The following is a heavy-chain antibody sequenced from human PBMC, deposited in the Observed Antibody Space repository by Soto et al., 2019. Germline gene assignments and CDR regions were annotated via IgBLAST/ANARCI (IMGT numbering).Heavy chain of an antibody. Sequence: ASVKVSCKASGGTFSSYTISWVRQAPGQGLEWMGRIIPILGIANYAQKFQGRVTITADKSTSTAYMELSSLRSEDTAVYYCARASRMSYYYMDVWGKGTTVTVSS. J-gene: IGHJ6*03. CDR1: GGTFSSYT. V-gene: IGHV1-69*02. CDR3: ARASRMSYYYMDV. CDR2: IIPILGIA.